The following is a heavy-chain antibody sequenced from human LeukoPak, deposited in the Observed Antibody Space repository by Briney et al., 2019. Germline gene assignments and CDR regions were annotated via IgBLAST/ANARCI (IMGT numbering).Heavy chain of an antibody. CDR2: INPNSGST. J-gene: IGHJ4*02. V-gene: IGHV1-2*02. CDR3: ARRAGDYSHPYDY. D-gene: IGHD3-22*01. CDR1: EYTFTGYY. Sequence: ASVKVSCKASEYTFTGYYMHWVRQAPGQGLEWMGWINPNSGSTIYAQEFQGRVTLTRDTSIGTGYMELRSLRSDDTAMYYCARRAGDYSHPYDYWGQGTLVTVSS.